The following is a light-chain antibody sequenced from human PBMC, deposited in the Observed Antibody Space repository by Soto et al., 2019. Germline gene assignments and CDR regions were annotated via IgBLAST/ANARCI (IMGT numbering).Light chain of an antibody. J-gene: IGKJ4*01. V-gene: IGKV1-9*01. CDR1: QGISSY. CDR3: QQLDSYPYT. Sequence: DIRLTHSPSLLSAPVGARVTITCRASQGISSYLAWYQQKPEKAPKLLIYVASRLQSGVPSRFSGSGSGTQFTLTISSLQPEDFATYYCQQLDSYPYTFGGGTKLEIK. CDR2: VAS.